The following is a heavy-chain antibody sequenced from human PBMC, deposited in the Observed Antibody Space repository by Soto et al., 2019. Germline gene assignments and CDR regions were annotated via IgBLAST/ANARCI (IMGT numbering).Heavy chain of an antibody. CDR1: ALTFSNYA. D-gene: IGHD3-10*01. Sequence: GGSLRLSCAPSALTFSNYAMFCVRQAQGKGRECVSTIFAGGGSTYCADSVKGRFTISRDNSKNILFLQMDSLRAEDTAVYFCAKDLIRGDCYIDFDYWGQGNLGTVSS. CDR2: IFAGGGST. CDR3: AKDLIRGDCYIDFDY. J-gene: IGHJ4*02. V-gene: IGHV3-23*01.